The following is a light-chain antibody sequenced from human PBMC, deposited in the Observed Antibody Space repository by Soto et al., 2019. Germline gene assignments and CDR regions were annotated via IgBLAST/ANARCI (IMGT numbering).Light chain of an antibody. J-gene: IGKJ1*01. Sequence: DIVMTQSPDSLAVSLGERATINCRSSQSVLYSSTNNNHLAWYQQKPGQPPKLLIHWASTRESGVPDRFSGSGYGADFTLTSSSLQAEDVAVYSCQQYYSIPWTFGQGTRVEI. CDR3: QQYYSIPWT. CDR1: QSVLYSSTNNNH. CDR2: WAS. V-gene: IGKV4-1*01.